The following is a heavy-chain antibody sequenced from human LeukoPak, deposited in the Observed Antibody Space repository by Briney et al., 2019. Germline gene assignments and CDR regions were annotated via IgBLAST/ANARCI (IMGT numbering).Heavy chain of an antibody. CDR1: GYTFTGYY. D-gene: IGHD1-7*01. CDR2: INPNSGGT. Sequence: ASVKVSCKASGYTFTGYYMHWVRQAPGQGLEWMGRINPNSGGTNYAQKFQGRVTMTRDTSISTAYMELSRLRSDDTAVYYCARGRLVYVELGLRFDCWGQGTLVTVSS. V-gene: IGHV1-2*06. J-gene: IGHJ4*02. CDR3: ARGRLVYVELGLRFDC.